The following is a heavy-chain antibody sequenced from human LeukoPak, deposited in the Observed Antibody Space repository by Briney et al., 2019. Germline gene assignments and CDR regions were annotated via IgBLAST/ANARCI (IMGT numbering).Heavy chain of an antibody. CDR1: GFTFSSYA. V-gene: IGHV3-23*01. CDR2: ISGSGGST. J-gene: IGHJ6*03. Sequence: PGGSLRLSCAASGFTFSSYAMSWVRQAPGKGLEWVSAISGSGGSTYYADSVKGRFTISRDNSKNTLYLQMNSLRAEDTAVYYCAKANMVRGVIFYYYMDVWGKGTTVTVSS. D-gene: IGHD3-10*01. CDR3: AKANMVRGVIFYYYMDV.